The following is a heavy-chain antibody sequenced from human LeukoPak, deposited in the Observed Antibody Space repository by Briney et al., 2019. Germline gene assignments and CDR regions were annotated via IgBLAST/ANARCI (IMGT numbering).Heavy chain of an antibody. J-gene: IGHJ6*03. CDR2: IIPIFGTA. CDR1: GGTFSSYA. D-gene: IGHD4-17*01. V-gene: IGHV1-69*05. CDR3: ASHYGEGYYYYYMDV. Sequence: SVKVSCKASGGTFSSYAISWVRHAPGQGLEWMGGIIPIFGTANYAQKFQGRVTITTDESTSTAYMELGSLRSEDTAVYYCASHYGEGYYYYYMDVWGKGTTVTVSS.